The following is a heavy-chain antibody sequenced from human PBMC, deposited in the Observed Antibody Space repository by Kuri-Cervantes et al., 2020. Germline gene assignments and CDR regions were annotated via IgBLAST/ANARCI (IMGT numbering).Heavy chain of an antibody. CDR1: GDSIDKYY. V-gene: IGHV4-59*01. J-gene: IGHJ4*02. D-gene: IGHD1-1*01. Sequence: SETLSLTCSVSGDSIDKYYWSWVRQPPGKGLEWIGYIYYNKGAKYHPSFKSRVTLSVDPSKNQFSLDLSSVTAADTALYFCARRGYADNYFDYWGRGTLVTVSS. CDR3: ARRGYADNYFDY. CDR2: IYYNKGA.